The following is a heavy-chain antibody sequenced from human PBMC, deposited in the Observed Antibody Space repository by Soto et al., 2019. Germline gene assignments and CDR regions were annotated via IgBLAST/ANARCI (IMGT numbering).Heavy chain of an antibody. J-gene: IGHJ6*02. CDR2: ISYDGSNK. V-gene: IGHV3-30*18. D-gene: IGHD6-25*01. Sequence: PGGSLRLSCAASGFTFSSYGMHWVRQAPGKGLEWVAVISYDGSNKYYADSVKGRFTISRDNSKNTLYLQMNSLRAEDTAVYYCEKDLEAVGGMDVWGQGTTVTVSS. CDR3: EKDLEAVGGMDV. CDR1: GFTFSSYG.